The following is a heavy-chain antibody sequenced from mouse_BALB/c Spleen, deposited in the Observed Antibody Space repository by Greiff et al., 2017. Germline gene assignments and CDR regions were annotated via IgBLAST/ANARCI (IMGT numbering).Heavy chain of an antibody. V-gene: IGHV5-6-3*01. D-gene: IGHD3-3*01. Sequence: EVNLVESGGGLVQPGGSLKLSCAASGFTFSSYGMSWVRQTPDKRLELVATINSNGGSTYYPDSVKGRFTISRDNAKNTLYLQMSSLKSEDTAMYYCARRAYFDYWGQGTTLTVSS. J-gene: IGHJ2*01. CDR2: INSNGGST. CDR1: GFTFSSYG. CDR3: ARRAYFDY.